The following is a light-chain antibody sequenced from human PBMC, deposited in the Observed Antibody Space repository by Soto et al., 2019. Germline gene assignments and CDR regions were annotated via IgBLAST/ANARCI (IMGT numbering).Light chain of an antibody. CDR3: QQYNNWPPWT. V-gene: IGKV3D-15*01. CDR2: GAS. CDR1: QTVSSQ. Sequence: VVTQSPATLSLSPGERATLSCRASQTVSSQLAWYQQKPGQAPRLLIYGASTRATGIPARFSGSGSGTEFTLTISSLQSEDFAVYYCQQYNNWPPWTFGQGTKVDI. J-gene: IGKJ1*01.